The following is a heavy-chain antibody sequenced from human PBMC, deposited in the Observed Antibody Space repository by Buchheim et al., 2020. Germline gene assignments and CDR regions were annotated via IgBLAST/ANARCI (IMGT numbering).Heavy chain of an antibody. Sequence: QVQLVESGGGVVQPGRSLRLSCAASGFTFSSYGMHWVRQAPGKGLEWVAVISYDGSNKYYADSVKGRFTISRDNSKNTLYLQMNSLRAEDTAEYYCAKRPGRKDYFDYWGQGTL. CDR3: AKRPGRKDYFDY. CDR2: ISYDGSNK. J-gene: IGHJ4*02. D-gene: IGHD1-26*01. V-gene: IGHV3-30*18. CDR1: GFTFSSYG.